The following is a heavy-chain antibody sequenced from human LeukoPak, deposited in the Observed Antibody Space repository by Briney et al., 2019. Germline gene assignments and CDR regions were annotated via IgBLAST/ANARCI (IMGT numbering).Heavy chain of an antibody. D-gene: IGHD3-3*01. Sequence: SETLSLTRAVSGYSISSGYYWGWIRQPPGKGLEWIGCIYHSGSTYYNPSLKSRVTISVDTSKNQFSLKLSSVTAADTAVYYCARRSITIFGVVIRYAFDIWGQGTMVTVSS. CDR2: IYHSGST. CDR1: GYSISSGYY. J-gene: IGHJ3*02. V-gene: IGHV4-38-2*01. CDR3: ARRSITIFGVVIRYAFDI.